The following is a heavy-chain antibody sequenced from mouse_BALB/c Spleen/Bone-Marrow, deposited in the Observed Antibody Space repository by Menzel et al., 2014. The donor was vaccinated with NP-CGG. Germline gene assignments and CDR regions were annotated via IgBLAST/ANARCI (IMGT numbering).Heavy chain of an antibody. J-gene: IGHJ4*01. CDR1: GFKIKDTY. CDR2: IDPANGNT. D-gene: IGHD4-1*01. V-gene: IGHV14-3*02. CDR3: ARWEYYAMDY. Sequence: VQLKQSGAELVKPGASVKLSCTASGFKIKDTYMHWVKQRPEQGLEWIARIDPANGNTKYDPKFQGKATITADTSSNTAYLQLSSLTSEDTAVYYCARWEYYAMDYWGQGTSVTVSS.